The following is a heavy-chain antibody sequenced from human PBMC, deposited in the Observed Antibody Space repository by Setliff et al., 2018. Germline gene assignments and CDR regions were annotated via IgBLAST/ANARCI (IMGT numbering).Heavy chain of an antibody. CDR1: GGSISSYY. CDR2: IYYSGST. CDR3: ARRFNFWSGYSDY. V-gene: IGHV4-59*08. Sequence: SETLSLTCTVSGGSISSYYWSWIRQPPGKRLEWIGYIYYSGSTYYNPSLKSRVTISVDTSKNQFSLRLSSATAADTAVYYCARRFNFWSGYSDYWGQGTLVTVSS. D-gene: IGHD3-3*01. J-gene: IGHJ4*02.